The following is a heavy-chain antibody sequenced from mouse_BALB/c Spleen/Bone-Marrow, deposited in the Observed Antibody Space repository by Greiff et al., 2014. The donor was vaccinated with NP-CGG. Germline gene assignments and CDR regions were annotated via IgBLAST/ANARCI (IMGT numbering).Heavy chain of an antibody. CDR1: GYSFTGYT. J-gene: IGHJ3*01. V-gene: IGHV1-26*01. CDR2: INPYNGGT. D-gene: IGHD2-1*01. Sequence: VQLQQSGPELVKPGASMKISCKASGYSFTGYTMNWVKQSHGQNLEWIGLINPYNGGTSYNQKFKGKATLTVDKSSSTAYMELLSLTSEDSAVYYGARDGNGFAYWGQGTLVTVSA. CDR3: ARDGNGFAY.